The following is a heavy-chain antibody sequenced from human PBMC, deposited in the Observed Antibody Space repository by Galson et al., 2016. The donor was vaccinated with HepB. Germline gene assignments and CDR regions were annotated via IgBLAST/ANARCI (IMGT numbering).Heavy chain of an antibody. J-gene: IGHJ5*02. CDR2: VSYNGSNK. Sequence: SLRLSCAASGFTFGTYTMHWVRQAPGKGLEWVALVSYNGSNKYYVDSVKGRFTISRDNSKNTLYLQMNSLRVADTAIYYCSRGAPGGWFDPCGQGTLVTVSS. CDR3: SRGAPGGWFDP. D-gene: IGHD3-10*01. CDR1: GFTFGTYT. V-gene: IGHV3-30*04.